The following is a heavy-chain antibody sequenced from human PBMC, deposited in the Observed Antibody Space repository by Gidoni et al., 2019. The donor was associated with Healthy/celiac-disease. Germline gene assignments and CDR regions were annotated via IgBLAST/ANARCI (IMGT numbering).Heavy chain of an antibody. V-gene: IGHV3-23*04. J-gene: IGHJ4*02. CDR1: GFPFSIYA. CDR3: AKRGYYGSGPIGY. Sequence: EVQLVESGVGLVQPGGSLRLSCAASGFPFSIYAMSWVRQAPGKGLEWVSAISGSGGSKYYAESGKGRFTISRDNSKNTLYLQMNSLRAEDTAVYYCAKRGYYGSGPIGYWGQGTLVTVSS. D-gene: IGHD3-10*01. CDR2: ISGSGGSK.